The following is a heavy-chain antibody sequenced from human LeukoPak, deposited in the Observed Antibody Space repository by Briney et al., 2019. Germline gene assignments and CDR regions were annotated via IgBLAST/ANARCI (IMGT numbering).Heavy chain of an antibody. CDR2: MNPNSGNT. CDR3: ARRDDFWSGYVWFDP. CDR1: GYTFTSYD. V-gene: IGHV1-8*01. J-gene: IGHJ5*02. D-gene: IGHD3-3*01. Sequence: GASVKVSCKAPGYTFTSYDINWVRQATGQGLEWMGWMNPNSGNTGYAQKFQGGVTMTRNTSISTAYMELSSLRSEDTAVYYCARRDDFWSGYVWFDPWGQGTLVTVSS.